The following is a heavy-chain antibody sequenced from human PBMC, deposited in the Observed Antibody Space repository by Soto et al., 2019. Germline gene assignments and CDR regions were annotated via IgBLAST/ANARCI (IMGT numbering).Heavy chain of an antibody. Sequence: PSETLSLTCTVSGGPISRSGYYWGWIRQHPGKGLEWIGYIYYSGSTYYNPSLKSRVTISVDTSKNQFSLKLSSVTAADTAVYYCARSGYSYGPNPLLYWGQGTLVTVSS. D-gene: IGHD5-18*01. J-gene: IGHJ4*02. CDR3: ARSGYSYGPNPLLY. CDR1: GGPISRSGYY. CDR2: IYYSGST. V-gene: IGHV4-31*03.